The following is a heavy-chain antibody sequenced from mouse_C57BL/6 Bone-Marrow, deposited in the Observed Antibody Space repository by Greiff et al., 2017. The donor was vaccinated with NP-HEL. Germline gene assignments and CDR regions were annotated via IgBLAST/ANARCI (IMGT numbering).Heavy chain of an antibody. CDR1: GFTFSSYA. V-gene: IGHV5-4*03. D-gene: IGHD1-2*01. J-gene: IGHJ4*01. CDR2: ISDGGSYT. CDR3: ARGIHDPPYAMDY. Sequence: EVMLVESGGGLVKPGGSLKLSCAASGFTFSSYAMSWVRQTPEKRLEWVATISDGGSYTYYPDNVKGRFTISRDNAKNNLYLQMSHLKSEDTAMYYCARGIHDPPYAMDYWGQGTSVTVSS.